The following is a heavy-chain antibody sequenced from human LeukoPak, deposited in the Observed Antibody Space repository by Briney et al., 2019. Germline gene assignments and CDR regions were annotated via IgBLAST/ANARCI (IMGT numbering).Heavy chain of an antibody. CDR2: IYYSGST. D-gene: IGHD3-9*01. Sequence: PSQTLSLTCTVSGGSISSGDYYWSWIRQPPGKGLEWIGYIYYSGSTYYNPSLKSRVTISVDTSENQFSLKLSSVTAADTAVYYCARGKRSYDILTGYYKAPPDYWGQGTLVTVSS. CDR1: GGSISSGDYY. CDR3: ARGKRSYDILTGYYKAPPDY. J-gene: IGHJ4*02. V-gene: IGHV4-30-4*08.